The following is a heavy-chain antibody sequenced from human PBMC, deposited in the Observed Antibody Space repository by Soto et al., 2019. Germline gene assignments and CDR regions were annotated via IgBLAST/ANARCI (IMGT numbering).Heavy chain of an antibody. CDR1: GGTFSSYA. CDR3: ARSVDTAMSDDY. CDR2: IIPIFGTA. V-gene: IGHV1-69*06. Sequence: SVKVSCKASGGTFSSYAISWVRQAPGQGLEWMGGIIPIFGTANYAQKFQGRVTITADKSTSTAYMELSSLRSEDTAVYYCARSVDTAMSDDYWGQGTLVTVSS. J-gene: IGHJ4*02. D-gene: IGHD5-18*01.